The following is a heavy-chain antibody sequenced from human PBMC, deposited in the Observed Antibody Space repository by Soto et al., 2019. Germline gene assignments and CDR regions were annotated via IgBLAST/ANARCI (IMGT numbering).Heavy chain of an antibody. CDR1: GFTFSSYW. J-gene: IGHJ6*02. V-gene: IGHV3-74*01. Sequence: PGGSLRLSCAASGFTFSSYWMHWVRQAPGKGLVWVSRINSDGSSTSYADSVKGRFTISRDNAKNTLYLQMNSLRAEDTAVYYCAREGIAARPPYYYYGMDVWGQGTTVTVSS. CDR3: AREGIAARPPYYYYGMDV. CDR2: INSDGSST. D-gene: IGHD6-6*01.